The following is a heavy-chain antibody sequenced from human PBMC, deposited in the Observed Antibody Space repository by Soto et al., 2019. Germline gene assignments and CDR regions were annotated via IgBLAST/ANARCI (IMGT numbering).Heavy chain of an antibody. V-gene: IGHV4-34*01. J-gene: IGHJ4*02. Sequence: PSETLSLTCAVYGGSFSGYYWSWIRQPPGKGLEWIGEINHSGSTNYNPSLKSRVTISVDTSKNQFSLKLSSVTAADTAVYYCARGKTYSYGIPKFDYWGQGTLVTVSS. CDR1: GGSFSGYY. CDR3: ARGKTYSYGIPKFDY. D-gene: IGHD5-18*01. CDR2: INHSGST.